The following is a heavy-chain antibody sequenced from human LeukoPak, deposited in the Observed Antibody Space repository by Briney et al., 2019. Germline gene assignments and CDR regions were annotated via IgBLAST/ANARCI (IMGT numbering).Heavy chain of an antibody. J-gene: IGHJ4*02. D-gene: IGHD3-10*01. Sequence: GASVKVSCKASGYTFTSYFMHWVRQAPGQGPEWMGIINPNSGDTTYAQKFQGRVTVTRDTPTSTVYMELSSLRSEDTAVYYCAVRGDYKSRRVYFFDNWGQGTLVTVSS. V-gene: IGHV1-46*01. CDR3: AVRGDYKSRRVYFFDN. CDR2: INPNSGDT. CDR1: GYTFTSYF.